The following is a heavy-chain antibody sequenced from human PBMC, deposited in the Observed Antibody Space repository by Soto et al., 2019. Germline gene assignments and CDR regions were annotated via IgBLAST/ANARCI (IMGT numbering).Heavy chain of an antibody. D-gene: IGHD1-26*01. Sequence: GGSLRLSCAASGFTFSSYAMHWVRQAPGKGLEWVSFISYDGSNKYYAYSVKVRVTISRDNYKNTLYLQMNSLRAEDTAVYYCARDPQTVKYSGSYYFYXWGQGTLVTVSX. V-gene: IGHV3-30-3*01. CDR1: GFTFSSYA. J-gene: IGHJ4*02. CDR3: ARDPQTVKYSGSYYFYX. CDR2: ISYDGSNK.